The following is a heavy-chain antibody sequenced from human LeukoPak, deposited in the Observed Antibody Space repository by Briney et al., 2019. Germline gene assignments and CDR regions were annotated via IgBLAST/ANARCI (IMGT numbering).Heavy chain of an antibody. V-gene: IGHV3-23*01. CDR3: ANARGGVAFDI. J-gene: IGHJ3*02. Sequence: GGSLRLSXAASGFTFSSYAMSWVCQAPGKGLEWVSAISGSGGSTYYADSVKGRFTISRDNSKNTLYLQMNSLRAEDTAVFYCANARGGVAFDIWGQGTMVTVSS. CDR1: GFTFSSYA. CDR2: ISGSGGST. D-gene: IGHD3-10*01.